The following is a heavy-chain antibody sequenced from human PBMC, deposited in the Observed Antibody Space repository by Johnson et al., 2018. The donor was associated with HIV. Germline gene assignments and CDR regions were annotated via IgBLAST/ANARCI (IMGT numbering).Heavy chain of an antibody. J-gene: IGHJ3*02. D-gene: IGHD4/OR15-4a*01. Sequence: VQLVESGGALAQPVGSLRLSCAASGFTFSSYAMNWVRQAPGQGLEWVSSISGSGATTYYADSVKGRFTISRDNSKNTLSLQLISLRVEDTALYYCAKGRNTYGADVFDIWGQGTMVTVSS. CDR1: GFTFSSYA. CDR3: AKGRNTYGADVFDI. CDR2: ISGSGATT. V-gene: IGHV3-23*04.